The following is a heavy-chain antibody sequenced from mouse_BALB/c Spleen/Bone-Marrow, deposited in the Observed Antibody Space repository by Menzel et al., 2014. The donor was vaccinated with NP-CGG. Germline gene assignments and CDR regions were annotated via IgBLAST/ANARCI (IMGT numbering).Heavy chain of an antibody. CDR1: GYSITRDYA. Sequence: EVQVVESGPGLVKPSQSLSLTCIVTGYSITRDYAWNWIRQFPGNKLEWMGYISYGGSTTYNPSLESRISITRDTSKNQFFLQLNSVTTEDTATYYCARSSSYDYDVGFAYWGQGTLVTVSA. V-gene: IGHV3-2*02. CDR2: ISYGGST. CDR3: ARSSSYDYDVGFAY. J-gene: IGHJ3*01. D-gene: IGHD2-4*01.